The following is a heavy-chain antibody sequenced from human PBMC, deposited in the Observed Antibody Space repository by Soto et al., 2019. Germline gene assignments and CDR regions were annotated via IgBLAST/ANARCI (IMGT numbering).Heavy chain of an antibody. D-gene: IGHD1-1*01. CDR2: SYYSGST. V-gene: IGHV4-59*08. Sequence: SDTLSLTCTVSGGSITNNYWSWIRQSPGKGLEWIGCSYYSGSTSYNPSLRSRVTISIDTSKTQFSLRLRSVTAADTAVYYCARRQNWNNLFDTWGQGTLVTVSS. J-gene: IGHJ5*02. CDR3: ARRQNWNNLFDT. CDR1: GGSITNNY.